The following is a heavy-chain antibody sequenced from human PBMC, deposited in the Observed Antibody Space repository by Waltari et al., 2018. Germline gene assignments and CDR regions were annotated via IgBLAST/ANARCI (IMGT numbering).Heavy chain of an antibody. CDR2: IYYSGST. J-gene: IGHJ4*02. CDR3: ARGRSSSHSDY. V-gene: IGHV4-39*01. Sequence: QLQLQESGPGLVKPSETLSLTCTVSGGSISSRSYYWGWIRPPPGKGLEWIGSIYYSGSTYYNPSLKSRVTISVDTSKNQFSLKLSSVTAADTAVYYCARGRSSSHSDYWGQGTLVTVSS. CDR1: GGSISSRSYY. D-gene: IGHD6-13*01.